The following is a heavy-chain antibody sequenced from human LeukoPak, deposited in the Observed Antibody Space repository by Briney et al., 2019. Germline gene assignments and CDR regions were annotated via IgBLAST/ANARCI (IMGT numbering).Heavy chain of an antibody. CDR2: MNPNGGNT. D-gene: IGHD6-19*01. Sequence: ASVKVSCKASGYTFTSYDINWVRQATGQGLEWMGWMNPNGGNTGYAQKFQGRVTMTRNTSISTAYMELSSLRSEDTAVYYCATLKKRLVTNWFDPWGQGTLVTVSS. V-gene: IGHV1-8*01. J-gene: IGHJ5*02. CDR3: ATLKKRLVTNWFDP. CDR1: GYTFTSYD.